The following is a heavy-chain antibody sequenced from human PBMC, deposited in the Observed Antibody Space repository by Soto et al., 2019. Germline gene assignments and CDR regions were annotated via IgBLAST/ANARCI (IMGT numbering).Heavy chain of an antibody. Sequence: QVQLVESGGGLVTPGWSLSLSCAASGFTFSDYYMSWIRQAPGKGLEWASYISSSGSSIYYADSVKGRFTISRDNAKNSRYLPMNSLRAEDTAVYYCARAGDLYCSSTSCYGRKGGFDYWVHGALVTVSS. CDR2: ISSSGSSI. CDR1: GFTFSDYY. J-gene: IGHJ4*01. CDR3: ARAGDLYCSSTSCYGRKGGFDY. D-gene: IGHD2-2*01. V-gene: IGHV3-11*01.